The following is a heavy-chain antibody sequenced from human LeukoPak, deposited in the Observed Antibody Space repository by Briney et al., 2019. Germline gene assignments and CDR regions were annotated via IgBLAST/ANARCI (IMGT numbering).Heavy chain of an antibody. Sequence: SVKVSCKASGGTFSSYAISWVRQAPGQGLEWMGRIIPIFGTANYAQKFQGRVTITTDESTSTAYMELSSLRSEDTAVYYCASHGEGIYFDYWGQGTLVTVSS. CDR1: GGTFSSYA. CDR3: ASHGEGIYFDY. CDR2: IIPIFGTA. J-gene: IGHJ4*02. V-gene: IGHV1-69*05. D-gene: IGHD3-10*01.